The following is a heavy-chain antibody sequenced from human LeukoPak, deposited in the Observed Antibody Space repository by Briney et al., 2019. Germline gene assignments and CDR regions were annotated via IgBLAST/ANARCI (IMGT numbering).Heavy chain of an antibody. V-gene: IGHV3-30*04. CDR3: AREKYDILTAYSADAFDI. J-gene: IGHJ3*02. CDR1: GFTFSSYV. CDR2: ISYDGSNK. D-gene: IGHD3-9*01. Sequence: GGSLRLSCAASGFTFSSYVMNWVRQAPGKGLEWVAVISYDGSNKYYADSVKGRFTISRDNAKNSLYLQMNSLRAEDTAVYYCAREKYDILTAYSADAFDIWGQGTMVTVSS.